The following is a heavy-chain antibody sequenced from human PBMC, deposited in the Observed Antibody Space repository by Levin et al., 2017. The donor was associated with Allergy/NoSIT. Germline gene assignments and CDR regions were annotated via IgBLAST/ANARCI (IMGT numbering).Heavy chain of an antibody. CDR3: ARQGGRYSSGWFD. V-gene: IGHV5-51*01. CDR2: IYPGDSDT. CDR1: GYSFNSYW. D-gene: IGHD6-19*01. Sequence: GSLRLPCKGSGYSFNSYWIGWVRQMPGKGLEWMGNIYPGDSDTRYSPSFRGQVTFSADKSISTAYLQWSSLKASDTAIYYCARQGGRYSSGWFDWGQGTLVTVSS. J-gene: IGHJ1*01.